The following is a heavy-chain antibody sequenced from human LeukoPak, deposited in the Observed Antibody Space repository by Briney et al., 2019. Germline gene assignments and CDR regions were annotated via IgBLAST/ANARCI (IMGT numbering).Heavy chain of an antibody. Sequence: GGSLRLSCAASGFTLSNYAMSWVRQAPRKGLEWVSTTSGVTTYYADSVKGRFTISRDNSMNTLYLQMDSLRAEDTAVYYCAKARDSAAAGTDYWGQGTLVTVSS. V-gene: IGHV3-23*01. J-gene: IGHJ4*02. D-gene: IGHD6-13*01. CDR3: AKARDSAAAGTDY. CDR1: GFTLSNYA. CDR2: TSGVTT.